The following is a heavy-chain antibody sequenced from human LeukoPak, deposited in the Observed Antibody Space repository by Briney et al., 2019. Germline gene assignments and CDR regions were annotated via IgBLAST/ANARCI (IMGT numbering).Heavy chain of an antibody. D-gene: IGHD2/OR15-2a*01. J-gene: IGHJ4*02. CDR2: IYYSGST. CDR1: GGSISSYY. CDR3: ARVEEFEVLFDY. Sequence: SETLSLTCTVSGGSISSYYWSWIRQPPGKGLEWIGYIYYSGSTNYNPSLKSRVTISVDTSKNQFSLKLSSVTTADTAVYYCARVEEFEVLFDYWGQGTLVTVSS. V-gene: IGHV4-59*08.